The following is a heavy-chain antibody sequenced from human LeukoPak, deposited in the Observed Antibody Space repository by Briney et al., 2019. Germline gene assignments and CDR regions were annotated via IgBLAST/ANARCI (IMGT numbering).Heavy chain of an antibody. J-gene: IGHJ3*02. D-gene: IGHD3-9*01. CDR3: ARDSDWDDAFDI. Sequence: GGSLRLSCAASGFTVSSNYMSWVRQAPGKGLEWVSSISSSSSYIYYADSVKGRFTISRDNAKNSLYLQMNSLRAEDTAVYYCARDSDWDDAFDIWGQGTMVTVSS. CDR1: GFTVSSNY. CDR2: ISSSSSYI. V-gene: IGHV3-21*01.